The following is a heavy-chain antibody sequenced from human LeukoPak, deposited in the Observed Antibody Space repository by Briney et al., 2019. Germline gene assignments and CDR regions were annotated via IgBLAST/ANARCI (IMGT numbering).Heavy chain of an antibody. D-gene: IGHD3-10*01. J-gene: IGHJ3*02. CDR2: IYYSGST. Sequence: TPSETLSLTCAVYGGSFSGYYWSWIRQPPGKGLEWIGYIYYSGSTNYNPSLKSRVTISVDTSKNQFSLKLSSVTAADTAVYYCARLWFGELGDIWGQGTMVTVSS. V-gene: IGHV4-59*01. CDR1: GGSFSGYY. CDR3: ARLWFGELGDI.